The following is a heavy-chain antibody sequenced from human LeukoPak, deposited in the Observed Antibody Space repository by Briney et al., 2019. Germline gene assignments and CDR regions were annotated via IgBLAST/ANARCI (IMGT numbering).Heavy chain of an antibody. J-gene: IGHJ4*02. V-gene: IGHV1-18*01. D-gene: IGHD4-17*01. CDR3: ARDSYGDLWGVDY. Sequence: ASVKVSCKASGYTFTSYGISWVRQAPGQGLEWMGWISAYNGNTNYAQKLQGRVTMTTDTSTSTAYTELRSLRSDDTAVYYCARDSYGDLWGVDYWGQGTLVTVSS. CDR1: GYTFTSYG. CDR2: ISAYNGNT.